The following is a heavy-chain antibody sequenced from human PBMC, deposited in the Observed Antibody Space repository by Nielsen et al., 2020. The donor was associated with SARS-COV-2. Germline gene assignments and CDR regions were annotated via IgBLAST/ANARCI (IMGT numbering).Heavy chain of an antibody. V-gene: IGHV4-59*08. CDR2: IHHSGAT. J-gene: IGHJ3*01. CDR1: GGSISNYY. Sequence: SETLSLTCTLSGGSISNYYWSWIRQPPGKGLEWLGFIHHSGATTYNPSLESRVTMSVDTSKNQFSLKLRSVTAADTALYYCARPPDTWGQGTMVTVSS. CDR3: ARPPDT.